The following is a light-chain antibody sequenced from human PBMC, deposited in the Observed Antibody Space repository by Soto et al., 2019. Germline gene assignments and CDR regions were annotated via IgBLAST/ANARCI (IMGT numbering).Light chain of an antibody. J-gene: IGLJ1*01. CDR2: EVT. V-gene: IGLV2-14*01. CDR3: SSYTTSSPLV. Sequence: QSVLTQPASVSGSPGQSITISCIGTSSDVGGYNFVSWYQHHPGKAPKLMIYEVTNRPSGVSNRFSGSKSGNTASLTISGLQAEDEADYYCSSYTTSSPLVFGTGTKLTVL. CDR1: SSDVGGYNF.